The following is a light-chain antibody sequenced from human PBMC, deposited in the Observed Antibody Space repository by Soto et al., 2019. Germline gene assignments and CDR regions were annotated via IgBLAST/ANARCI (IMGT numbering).Light chain of an antibody. CDR2: GAS. CDR3: QQYGTSPPIT. Sequence: IVLTQSPGTLSLSPGERATLSCRASQSVSSSYLAWYQQKPGQPPRLLIYGASSRATGIPDRFSGSGSGTDFTLTISRLEPEDFAVYYCQQYGTSPPITFGQGTRLEIK. CDR1: QSVSSSY. J-gene: IGKJ5*01. V-gene: IGKV3-20*01.